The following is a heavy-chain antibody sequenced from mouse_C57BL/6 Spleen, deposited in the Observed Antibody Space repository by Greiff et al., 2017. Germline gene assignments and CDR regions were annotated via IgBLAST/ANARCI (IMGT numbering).Heavy chain of an antibody. Sequence: VQLQPSGPELVKPGASVKISCKASGYAFSSSWMTWVKQRPGKGLEWIGRIYPGDGETNYNGTFKGKATLSADKSSSTAYMQLSSLTSEDSAVTFCARGETRGIVYYARDYWGQGTSVTVSS. V-gene: IGHV1-82*01. CDR3: ARGETRGIVYYARDY. D-gene: IGHD2-13*01. CDR1: GYAFSSSW. J-gene: IGHJ4*01. CDR2: IYPGDGET.